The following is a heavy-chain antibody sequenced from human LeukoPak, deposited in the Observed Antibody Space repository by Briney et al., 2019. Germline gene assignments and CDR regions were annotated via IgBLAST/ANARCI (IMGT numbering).Heavy chain of an antibody. J-gene: IGHJ4*02. D-gene: IGHD7-27*01. V-gene: IGHV4-61*02. CDR3: AREGPISWGTGGFDY. CDR2: IYTSGST. CDR1: GGSISSGSYY. Sequence: SETLSLTCTVSGGSISSGSYYWSWIRQPAGKGLEWIGRIYTSGSTNYNPSLKSRVTISVDTSKNQFSLKLSSVTAADTAVYYCAREGPISWGTGGFDYWGQGTLVTVSS.